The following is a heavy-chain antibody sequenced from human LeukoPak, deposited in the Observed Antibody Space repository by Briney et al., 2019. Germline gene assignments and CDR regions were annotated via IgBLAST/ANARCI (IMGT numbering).Heavy chain of an antibody. Sequence: GGSLRLSCAASGFTFSPYAMHWVRQAPGKGLAWVAVISYDGSNKYYTDSVKGRFTISRDNSKNPLYLQMNSLRAEDTAVYYCARDEYYDILTGYSAFDIWGQGTMVTVSS. CDR1: GFTFSPYA. D-gene: IGHD3-9*01. J-gene: IGHJ3*02. CDR2: ISYDGSNK. CDR3: ARDEYYDILTGYSAFDI. V-gene: IGHV3-30*04.